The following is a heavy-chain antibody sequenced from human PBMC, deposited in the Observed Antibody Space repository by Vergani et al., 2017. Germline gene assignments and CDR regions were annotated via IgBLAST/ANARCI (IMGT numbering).Heavy chain of an antibody. D-gene: IGHD2-2*02. CDR2: TYYRSKWYN. Sequence: QVQLPQSGPGLVKPSQTLSLTCALSGDSVSSNSAAWNWIRQSPSRGLEWLGRTYYRSKWYNDYAVSVKSRITINPDTSKNQFSLQLNSVTPEDTAVYYCARGDRYCSSTSCYTGSLDYWGQGTLVTVSS. CDR3: ARGDRYCSSTSCYTGSLDY. J-gene: IGHJ4*02. V-gene: IGHV6-1*01. CDR1: GDSVSSNSAA.